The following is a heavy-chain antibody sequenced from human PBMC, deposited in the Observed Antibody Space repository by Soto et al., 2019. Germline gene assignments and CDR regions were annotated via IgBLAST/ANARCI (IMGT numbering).Heavy chain of an antibody. D-gene: IGHD2-15*01. J-gene: IGHJ6*02. Sequence: SVKVSCKASGGTFSSYTISWVRQAPGQGLEWMGRIIPILGIANYAQKFQGRVTITADKSTSTAYMELSSLRSEDTAVYYCARDQEKTPQPAVTSYYYYYGMDVWGQGTTVTVSS. CDR2: IIPILGIA. CDR1: GGTFSSYT. CDR3: ARDQEKTPQPAVTSYYYYYGMDV. V-gene: IGHV1-69*04.